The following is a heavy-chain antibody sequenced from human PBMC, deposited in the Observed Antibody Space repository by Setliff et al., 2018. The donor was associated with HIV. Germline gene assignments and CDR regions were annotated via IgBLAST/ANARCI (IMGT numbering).Heavy chain of an antibody. CDR3: VGCARGSCSGCYLSDY. V-gene: IGHV1-3*01. Sequence: ASVKVSCKASGYTFTSYAMHWVRQAPGQRLEWMGWINAGTGNTKYSQNFQGRVTFSRDTSASTAYMELSSLRSEDTAAQLHVGCARGSCSGCYLSDYWGLGTLVTVSS. CDR1: GYTFTSYA. CDR2: INAGTGNT. J-gene: IGHJ4*02. D-gene: IGHD6-19*01.